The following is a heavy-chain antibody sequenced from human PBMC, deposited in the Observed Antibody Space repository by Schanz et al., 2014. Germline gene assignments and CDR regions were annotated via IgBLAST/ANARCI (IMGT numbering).Heavy chain of an antibody. CDR2: IYYSGST. Sequence: QLQLQESGPGLVKPSQTLSLTCTVSGGSISSGGYYWSWIRQHPGKGLEWIGYIYYSGSTYYNPSRKSRVTISVDPSKNQFSLKLSSVTAADTAVYYCARGGRTTYNYYYGMDVWGQGTTVTVSS. J-gene: IGHJ6*02. CDR1: GGSISSGGYY. V-gene: IGHV4-31*03. D-gene: IGHD1-1*01. CDR3: ARGGRTTYNYYYGMDV.